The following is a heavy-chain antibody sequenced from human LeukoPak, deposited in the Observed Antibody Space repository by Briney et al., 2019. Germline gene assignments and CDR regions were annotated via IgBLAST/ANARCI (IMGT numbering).Heavy chain of an antibody. Sequence: NPSETLSLTCTVSGDSISSGDYYWSWIRQPAGKGLEWIGRISSSGSTNYNPSLKSRVTISVDTSKNQFSLKLSSVTAADTAVYYCARMVQSIDSSGFYLPEYFQHWGQGTLITVSS. CDR2: ISSSGST. J-gene: IGHJ1*01. V-gene: IGHV4-61*02. D-gene: IGHD3-22*01. CDR1: GDSISSGDYY. CDR3: ARMVQSIDSSGFYLPEYFQH.